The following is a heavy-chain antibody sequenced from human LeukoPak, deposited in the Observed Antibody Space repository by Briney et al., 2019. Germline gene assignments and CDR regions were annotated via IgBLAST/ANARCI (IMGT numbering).Heavy chain of an antibody. CDR1: GVTFSSYG. J-gene: IGHJ6*02. D-gene: IGHD1-26*01. CDR2: ISSDGNDK. V-gene: IGHV3-30*18. CDR3: AKTVEGGAAGHYYYGMDV. Sequence: GGSLRLSCAASGVTFSSYGMHWVRQAPGKGLEWVALISSDGNDKLCGDSVKGRFTISRDNSKNTLYLQMNSLRPDDTAVYYCAKTVEGGAAGHYYYGMDVWGQGTTVTVSS.